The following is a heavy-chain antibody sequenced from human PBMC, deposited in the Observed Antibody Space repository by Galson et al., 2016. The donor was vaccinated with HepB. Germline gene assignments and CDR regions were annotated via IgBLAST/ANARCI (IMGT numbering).Heavy chain of an antibody. CDR1: DFSVSVSY. D-gene: IGHD2-15*01. V-gene: IGHV3-53*01. Sequence: SLRLSCAVSDFSVSVSYMSWVRQAPGKGLEWVSVLYRGGCTNYADSVKGRFTISRDNSKNTLYLQMNSLRADDTAVYYCARLGANPSCLGGSCYRWFDSWGQGIMVTVSS. CDR3: ARLGANPSCLGGSCYRWFDS. J-gene: IGHJ5*01. CDR2: LYRGGCT.